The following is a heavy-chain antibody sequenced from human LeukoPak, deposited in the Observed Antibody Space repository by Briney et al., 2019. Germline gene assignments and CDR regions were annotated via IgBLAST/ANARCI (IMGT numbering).Heavy chain of an antibody. CDR2: MNPNSGNT. Sequence: ASVKVSCKASGGTFSSYAISWVRQATGQGLEWMGWMNPNSGNTGYAQKFQGRVTMTRNTSISTAYMELSSLRSEDTAVYYCAITAYYDFWSGYPLFDFWGQGTMVTVSS. J-gene: IGHJ3*01. CDR3: AITAYYDFWSGYPLFDF. V-gene: IGHV1-8*02. D-gene: IGHD3-3*01. CDR1: GGTFSSYA.